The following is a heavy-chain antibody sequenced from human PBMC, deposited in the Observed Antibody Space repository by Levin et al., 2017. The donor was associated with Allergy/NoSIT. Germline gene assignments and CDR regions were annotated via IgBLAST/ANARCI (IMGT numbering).Heavy chain of an antibody. CDR3: AREGRSGDFWSGYYTRGAFDI. CDR1: GFTFSSYG. D-gene: IGHD3-3*01. Sequence: GESLKISCAASGFTFSSYGMHWVRQAPGKGLEWVAVIWYDGSNKYYADSVKGRFTISRDNSKNTLYLQMNSLRAEDTAVYYCAREGRSGDFWSGYYTRGAFDIWGQGTMVTVSS. J-gene: IGHJ3*02. V-gene: IGHV3-33*01. CDR2: IWYDGSNK.